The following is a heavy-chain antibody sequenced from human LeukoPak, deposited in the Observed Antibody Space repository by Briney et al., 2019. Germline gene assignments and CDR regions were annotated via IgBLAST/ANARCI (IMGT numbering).Heavy chain of an antibody. CDR1: GGSISSSSYY. J-gene: IGHJ1*01. CDR3: ARSGSSSWYTVYFQH. Sequence: PSETLSLTCTVSGGSISSSSYYWGWIRQPPGKGLEWIGSIYYSGSTYYNPSLKSRVTISVDTSKNQFSLKLSSVTAADTAVYYCARSGSSSWYTVYFQHWGQGTLVTVSS. CDR2: IYYSGST. D-gene: IGHD6-13*01. V-gene: IGHV4-39*01.